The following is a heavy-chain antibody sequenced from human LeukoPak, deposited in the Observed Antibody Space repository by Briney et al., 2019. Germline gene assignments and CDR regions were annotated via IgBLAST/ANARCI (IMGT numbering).Heavy chain of an antibody. CDR3: AREGEYYYGSGSYYFGAFDI. CDR2: IYYSGST. J-gene: IGHJ3*02. Sequence: PSQTLSLTCTVSGDSISSGDYYWSWIRQPPGKGLEWIGYIYYSGSTYYNPSLKSRVTISVDTSRNQFSLKLSSVTAADTAVYYCAREGEYYYGSGSYYFGAFDIWGQGTTVTVSS. CDR1: GDSISSGDYY. D-gene: IGHD3-10*01. V-gene: IGHV4-30-4*01.